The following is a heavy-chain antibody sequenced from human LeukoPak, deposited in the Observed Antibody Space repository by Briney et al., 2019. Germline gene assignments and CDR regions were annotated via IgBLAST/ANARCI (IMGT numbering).Heavy chain of an antibody. CDR1: GFTFSSYA. CDR2: ISYDGSQY. CDR3: ARDAYLRGVPDGFFDY. V-gene: IGHV3-30*04. Sequence: GGSLRLSCAASGFTFSSYAFHWVRQAPGKGLEWVAVISYDGSQYYYGDFVKGRFTISRDNSRNTLDLQLNSLTADDTAVYYCARDAYLRGVPDGFFDYWGQGALVTVSS. D-gene: IGHD3-10*02. J-gene: IGHJ4*02.